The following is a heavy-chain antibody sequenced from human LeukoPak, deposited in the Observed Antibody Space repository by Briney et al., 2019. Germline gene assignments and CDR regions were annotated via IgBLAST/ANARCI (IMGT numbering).Heavy chain of an antibody. CDR2: ISAYNGNT. Sequence: ASVKVSCKASGYTFTSYGISWVRQAPGQGLEWMGWISAYNGNTNYAQKLQGRVTMTTDTSTGTAHMELRSLRSDDTAVYYCARANYVWFDPWGQGTLVPVSS. D-gene: IGHD4/OR15-4a*01. CDR3: ARANYVWFDP. CDR1: GYTFTSYG. J-gene: IGHJ5*02. V-gene: IGHV1-18*01.